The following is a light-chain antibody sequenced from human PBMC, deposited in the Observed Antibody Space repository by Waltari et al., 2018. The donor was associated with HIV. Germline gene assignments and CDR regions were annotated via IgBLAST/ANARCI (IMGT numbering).Light chain of an antibody. J-gene: IGLJ2*01. V-gene: IGLV3-1*01. CDR3: QTWYSSSVC. CDR1: GNHY. CDR2: QDM. Sequence: GNHYISWYQKKPGQDPLHVIYQDMQRPSGIPERFSGLNSGNTATLTIAGAQTLDEADYYCQTWYSSSVCFGGGTRLTVL.